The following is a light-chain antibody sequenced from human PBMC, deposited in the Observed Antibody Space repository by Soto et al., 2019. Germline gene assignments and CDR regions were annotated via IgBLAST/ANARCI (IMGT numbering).Light chain of an antibody. V-gene: IGKV3D-15*01. CDR2: GAS. J-gene: IGKJ4*01. CDR3: QKYNSAPLT. CDR1: QSVSSRD. Sequence: PGERATLSCRASQSVSSRDLAWYQQRPGQAPRLLIYGASTRATGIPARFSGSGAGTDFTLTISSLQPEDIATYYCQKYNSAPLTFGGGTKVDIK.